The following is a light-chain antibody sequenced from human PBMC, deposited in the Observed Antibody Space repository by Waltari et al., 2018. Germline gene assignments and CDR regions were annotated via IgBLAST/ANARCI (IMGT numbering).Light chain of an antibody. CDR1: QTVSTY. J-gene: IGKJ1*01. CDR3: LQRSLWPWT. V-gene: IGKV3-11*01. CDR2: DAS. Sequence: IVLTQSPATLSLSPGERVTLSCRASQTVSTYLAWFQQKPGQAPRLLIYDASNRAPGIPARFSGSGSGTDFSLTISSLEPEDFAVYYCLQRSLWPWTFGQGTKVAVK.